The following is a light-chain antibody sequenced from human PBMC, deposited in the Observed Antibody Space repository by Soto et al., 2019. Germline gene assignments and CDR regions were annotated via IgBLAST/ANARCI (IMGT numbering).Light chain of an antibody. CDR3: HQSSSMHT. CDR1: QSIGRY. V-gene: IGKV1-39*01. Sequence: DIQMTQSPSSLSASVGDRVTITCRASQSIGRYLNWYQHKPVKAPKLLIYTASTLQTRVPSSFSGSGSGTDFILTIRGLQPEEFATYCCHQSSSMHTFGQGTRLEI. CDR2: TAS. J-gene: IGKJ5*01.